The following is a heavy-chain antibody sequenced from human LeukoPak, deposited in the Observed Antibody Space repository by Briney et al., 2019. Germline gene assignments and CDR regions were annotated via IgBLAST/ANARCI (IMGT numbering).Heavy chain of an antibody. CDR1: GFSFSDYY. Sequence: GGSLRLSCPASGFSFSDYYMSWIRQAPGKGLEWVSHVNSSGSITKYADSVKGRFTISRDNAKNSLFLQMNSLRAEDTAVYYCARGVGRTWSFDHWGQGTLVTVSS. D-gene: IGHD3-10*01. CDR2: VNSSGSIT. CDR3: ARGVGRTWSFDH. J-gene: IGHJ4*02. V-gene: IGHV3-11*01.